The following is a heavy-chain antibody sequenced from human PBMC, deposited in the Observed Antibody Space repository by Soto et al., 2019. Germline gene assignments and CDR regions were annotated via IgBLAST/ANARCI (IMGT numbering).Heavy chain of an antibody. CDR2: ISAYNGNT. CDR1: GYTFTSYG. V-gene: IGHV1-18*01. D-gene: IGHD5-12*01. Sequence: QVQLVQSGAEVKKPGASVKVSCKASGYTFTSYGISWVRQAPGQGLEWMGWISAYNGNTNYAQKLQGRVTMTTDTSKSTAYMELRSLRSDDTAVYYCAREESEYSGYDPSPFDYWGQGTLVTVSS. CDR3: AREESEYSGYDPSPFDY. J-gene: IGHJ4*02.